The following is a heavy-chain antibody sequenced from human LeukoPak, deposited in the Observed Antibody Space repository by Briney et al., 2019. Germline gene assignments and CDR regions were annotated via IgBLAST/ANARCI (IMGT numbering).Heavy chain of an antibody. V-gene: IGHV1-2*02. D-gene: IGHD3-22*01. CDR2: INPNSGGT. CDR1: GYTFTGYY. CDR3: ARVVRPYYYDSSGYLLDY. J-gene: IGHJ4*02. Sequence: GASVKVSCKASGYTFTGYYMHWVRQAPGQGLEWMGWINPNSGGTNYAQKFQGRVTMTRDTSISTAYMELSRLRSDDAAVYYRARVVRPYYYDSSGYLLDYWGQGTLVTVSS.